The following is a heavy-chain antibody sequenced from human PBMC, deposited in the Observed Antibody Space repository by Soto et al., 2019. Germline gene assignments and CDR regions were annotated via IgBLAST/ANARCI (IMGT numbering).Heavy chain of an antibody. D-gene: IGHD2-21*01. CDR3: ASPGEDYYYYGMDV. CDR1: GYSFTSYW. J-gene: IGHJ6*02. V-gene: IGHV5-10-1*01. Sequence: GESLKISCXGSGYSFTSYWISWVRQMPGKGLEWMGRIDPSDSYTNYSPSFQGHVTISADKSISTAYLQWSSLKASDTAMYYCASPGEDYYYYGMDVWGQGTTVTVS. CDR2: IDPSDSYT.